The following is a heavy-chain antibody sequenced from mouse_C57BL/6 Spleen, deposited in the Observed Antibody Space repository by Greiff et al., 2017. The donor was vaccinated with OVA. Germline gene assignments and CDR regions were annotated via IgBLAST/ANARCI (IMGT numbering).Heavy chain of an antibody. V-gene: IGHV1-4*01. CDR2: INPSSGYT. Sequence: QVQLQQSGAELARPGASVKMSCKASGYTFTSYTMHWVKQRPGQGLEWIGYINPSSGYTTYNQKFKDKATLTADKSSSTAYMQLSSLTSEDSAVYYCARDVGGYEVEFAYWGQGTLVTVSA. CDR1: GYTFTSYT. J-gene: IGHJ3*01. CDR3: ARDVGGYEVEFAY. D-gene: IGHD2-2*01.